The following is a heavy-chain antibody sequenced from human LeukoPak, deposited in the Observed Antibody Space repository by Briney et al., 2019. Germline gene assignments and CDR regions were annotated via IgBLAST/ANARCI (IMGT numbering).Heavy chain of an antibody. J-gene: IGHJ4*02. D-gene: IGHD3-16*01. Sequence: SETLSLTCTVSGGSISSYYWSWIRQLPGKGLEWIGYIYYSGSTNYNPSLKSRVTISVDTSKNQFSLKLSSVTAADTAVYYCARDLGGLADYWGQGTLVTVSS. V-gene: IGHV4-59*01. CDR1: GGSISSYY. CDR2: IYYSGST. CDR3: ARDLGGLADY.